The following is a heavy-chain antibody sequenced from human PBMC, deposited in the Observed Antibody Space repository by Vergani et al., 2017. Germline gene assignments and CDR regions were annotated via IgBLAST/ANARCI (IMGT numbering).Heavy chain of an antibody. CDR3: ARPYCSGGSCYSYFDY. J-gene: IGHJ4*02. CDR1: GYTFTGYY. CDR2: INPNSGGT. V-gene: IGHV1-2*02. Sequence: QVQLVQSGAEVKKPGASVKVSCKASGYTFTGYYMHWVRQAPGQGLEWMGWINPNSGGTNYAQKFQGRVTITADESTSTAYMELSSLRSEDTAVYYCARPYCSGGSCYSYFDYWGQGTLVTVSS. D-gene: IGHD2-15*01.